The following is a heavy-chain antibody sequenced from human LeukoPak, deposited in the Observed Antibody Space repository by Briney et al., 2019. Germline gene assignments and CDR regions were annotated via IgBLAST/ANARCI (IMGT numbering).Heavy chain of an antibody. V-gene: IGHV3-7*01. CDR3: ARDSRALPS. CDR2: IKQEGSEK. J-gene: IGHJ4*02. CDR1: GFTFNIYW. Sequence: PGGSLRLSCAASGFTFNIYWMSWVRQAPGKGLEWAANIKQEGSEKYYVDSVKGRFTISRDNVKNSLYLQMNSLRADDAAMYYCARDSRALPSWGQGTLVTVSS.